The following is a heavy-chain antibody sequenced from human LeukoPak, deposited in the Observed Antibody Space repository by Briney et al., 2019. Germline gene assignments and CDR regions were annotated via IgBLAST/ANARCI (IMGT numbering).Heavy chain of an antibody. J-gene: IGHJ4*02. V-gene: IGHV4-59*08. D-gene: IGHD1-26*01. Sequence: PSETLSLTCTVSGGSISSYYWSWIRQPPGKGLEWIGYIYYSGSTNYNPSLKSRVTISVDTSKNQFSLKLSSVTAADTAVYYCARGYPSYYRDYWGQGTLVTVSS. CDR1: GGSISSYY. CDR2: IYYSGST. CDR3: ARGYPSYYRDY.